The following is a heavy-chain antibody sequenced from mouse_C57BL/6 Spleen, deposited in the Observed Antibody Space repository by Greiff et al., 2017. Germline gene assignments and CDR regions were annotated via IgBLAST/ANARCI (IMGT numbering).Heavy chain of an antibody. D-gene: IGHD1-1*01. CDR3: ARLKDYYDSGFDY. Sequence: EVMLVESGGDLVKPGGSLKLSCAASGFTFSSYGMSWVRQTPDKRLEWVATISSGGSYTYYPDSVKGRFTISRDNAKNTLYLQMSSLKSEDTAMYYCARLKDYYDSGFDYWGQGTTLTVSS. CDR2: ISSGGSYT. V-gene: IGHV5-6*02. CDR1: GFTFSSYG. J-gene: IGHJ2*01.